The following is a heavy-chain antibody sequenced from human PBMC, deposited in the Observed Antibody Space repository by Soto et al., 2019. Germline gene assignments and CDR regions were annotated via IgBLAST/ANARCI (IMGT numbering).Heavy chain of an antibody. D-gene: IGHD3-10*01. CDR3: ARGAPGGRGVRTYFHF. Sequence: PSETLSLTCSVSGGSLTSGGYYWSWVRQHPGKDLQWVGSIHCNGDTYYNPSLRSRTSISLDTSENRFSLMLSSVTAADTAVYFCARGAPGGRGVRTYFHFWGPGTLVTVSS. J-gene: IGHJ4*02. CDR1: GGSLTSGGYY. CDR2: IHCNGDT. V-gene: IGHV4-31*03.